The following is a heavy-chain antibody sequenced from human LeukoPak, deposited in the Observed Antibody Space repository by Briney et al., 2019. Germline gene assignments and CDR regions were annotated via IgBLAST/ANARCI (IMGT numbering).Heavy chain of an antibody. CDR3: STSGDTSMVMGY. J-gene: IGHJ4*02. CDR2: IRGKANSYAT. D-gene: IGHD5-18*01. V-gene: IGHV3-73*01. Sequence: GGSLRLSCEASGFTFSDHYMDWVRQAPGKGLEWVGRIRGKANSYATAFAASVKGRFTMSRDDSKNTAYLQMNSLETEDTAVYYCSTSGDTSMVMGYWGQGTLVTVSS. CDR1: GFTFSDHY.